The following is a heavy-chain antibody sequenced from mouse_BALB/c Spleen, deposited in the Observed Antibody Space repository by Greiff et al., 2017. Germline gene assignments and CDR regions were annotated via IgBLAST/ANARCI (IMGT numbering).Heavy chain of an antibody. Sequence: EVKLMESGGDLVKPGGSLKLSCAASGFTFSSYGMSWVRQTPDKRLEWVATISSGGSYTYYPDSVKGRFTISRDNAKNTLYLQRSSLKSEDTAMYYCARRDGYYFAYWGQGTLVTVSA. D-gene: IGHD2-3*01. J-gene: IGHJ3*01. V-gene: IGHV5-6*02. CDR1: GFTFSSYG. CDR2: ISSGGSYT. CDR3: ARRDGYYFAY.